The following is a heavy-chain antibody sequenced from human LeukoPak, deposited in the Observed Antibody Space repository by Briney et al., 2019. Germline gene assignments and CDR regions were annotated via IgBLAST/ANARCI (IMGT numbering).Heavy chain of an antibody. CDR2: IDHSGST. J-gene: IGHJ4*02. CDR3: ARGSRGSYRSLGY. V-gene: IGHV4-31*03. D-gene: IGHD1-26*01. CDR1: GGSISSGDYY. Sequence: SETLSLTCTVSGGSISSGDYYWSWIRQRPGKGLECLGYIDHSGSTYYNPSLKSRISISIDTSENQFFLKLSSVTAADTAVYYCARGSRGSYRSLGYWGQGTLVTVSS.